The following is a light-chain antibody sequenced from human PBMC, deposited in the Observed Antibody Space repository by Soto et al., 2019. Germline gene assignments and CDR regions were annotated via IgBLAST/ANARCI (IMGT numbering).Light chain of an antibody. Sequence: QSVLTNPASVSRVPRQSIPITGTGTSSDVGGYNAVSWYQQHPGRAPKLMIYDVSNRPSGISNRFSGSKSGSTASLTISGLQAEDDADYYCSSYTRSGVYVFGAGTKVT. CDR2: DVS. CDR3: SSYTRSGVYV. V-gene: IGLV2-14*01. J-gene: IGLJ1*01. CDR1: SSDVGGYNA.